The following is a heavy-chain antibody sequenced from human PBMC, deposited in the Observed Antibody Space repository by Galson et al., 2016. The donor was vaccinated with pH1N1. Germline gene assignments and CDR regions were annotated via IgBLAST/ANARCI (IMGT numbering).Heavy chain of an antibody. CDR3: ARASLGDYVGNFEY. D-gene: IGHD4-17*01. Sequence: CAISGDSVSRHSAAWNWIRQSPSRGLEWLGRTYYRSQWYNDYAVSVKTRITINPDTSKNQFSLQLNSMTPEDTAVYSCARASLGDYVGNFEYWGQGTLVTVSS. V-gene: IGHV6-1*01. CDR1: GDSVSRHSAA. J-gene: IGHJ4*02. CDR2: TYYRSQWYN.